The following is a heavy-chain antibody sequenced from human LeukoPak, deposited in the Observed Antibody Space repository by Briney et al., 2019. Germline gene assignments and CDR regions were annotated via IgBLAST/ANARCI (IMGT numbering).Heavy chain of an antibody. D-gene: IGHD1-26*01. V-gene: IGHV4-59*01. Sequence: SETLSLTCTVSGGSLSSYYWTWIRQPPGKGLEWIGYIYYSGSTNYNPSLKSRVTISVDTSKNQFSLKLSSVTAADTAVYYCARASSQVGATAIRDYWGQGTLVTVSS. J-gene: IGHJ4*02. CDR3: ARASSQVGATAIRDY. CDR1: GGSLSSYY. CDR2: IYYSGST.